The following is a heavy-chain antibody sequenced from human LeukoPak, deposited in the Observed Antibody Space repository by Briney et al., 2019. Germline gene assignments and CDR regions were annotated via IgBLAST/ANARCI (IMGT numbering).Heavy chain of an antibody. J-gene: IGHJ5*02. D-gene: IGHD3-10*01. CDR1: GYTFTGYY. Sequence: ASVKVSCKASGYTFTGYYMHWGRQAPGQGLEWMGRINPNSGGTNYAQKFQGRVTMTRDTSISTAYMELSRLRSDDTAVYYCARELLRRYWFDPWGQGTLVTVSS. CDR3: ARELLRRYWFDP. CDR2: INPNSGGT. V-gene: IGHV1-2*06.